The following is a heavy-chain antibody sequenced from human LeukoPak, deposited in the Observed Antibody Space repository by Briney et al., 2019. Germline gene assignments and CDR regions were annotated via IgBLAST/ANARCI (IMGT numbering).Heavy chain of an antibody. CDR1: GYTFTSYY. Sequence: ASVKASCKASGYTFTSYYMHWVRQAPGQGLEWMGIINPSGGSTSYAQKFQGRVTMTRDTSTSTVYMELSSLRSEDTAVYHCARDFPGYYDSSGRENWFDPWGQGTLVTVSS. J-gene: IGHJ5*02. CDR2: INPSGGST. V-gene: IGHV1-46*01. D-gene: IGHD3-22*01. CDR3: ARDFPGYYDSSGRENWFDP.